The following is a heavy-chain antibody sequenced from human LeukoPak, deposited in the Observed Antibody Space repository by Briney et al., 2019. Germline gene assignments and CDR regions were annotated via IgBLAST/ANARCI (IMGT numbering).Heavy chain of an antibody. Sequence: SETLSLTCAVYGGSFSGYYWSWIRQPPGKGLEWIGEINHSGSTNYSPSLKSQVTISVNTSKNQFSLKLTSVTAADTAVYYCARAGFALAPHRGTPFDYWGQGTLVTVSS. CDR1: GGSFSGYY. V-gene: IGHV4-34*01. CDR3: ARAGFALAPHRGTPFDY. D-gene: IGHD6-6*01. J-gene: IGHJ4*02. CDR2: INHSGST.